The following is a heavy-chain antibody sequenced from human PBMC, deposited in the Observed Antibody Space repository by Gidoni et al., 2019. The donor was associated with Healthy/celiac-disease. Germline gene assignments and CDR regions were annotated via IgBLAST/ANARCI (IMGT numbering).Heavy chain of an antibody. Sequence: QITLKESGPTLVKPTQTLTLTCTFSGFSLSTSGVGVGWIRQPPGKALEGLALIYWDDDKRYSPSLKSRLTITKDTSKNQVVLTMTNMDPVDTATYYCAHRREKLYYDFWSGYYSDYFDYWGQGTLVTVSS. J-gene: IGHJ4*02. CDR3: AHRREKLYYDFWSGYYSDYFDY. D-gene: IGHD3-3*01. CDR1: GFSLSTSGVG. V-gene: IGHV2-5*02. CDR2: IYWDDDK.